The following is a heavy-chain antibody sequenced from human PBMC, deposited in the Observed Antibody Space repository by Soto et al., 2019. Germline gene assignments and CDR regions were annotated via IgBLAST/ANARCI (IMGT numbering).Heavy chain of an antibody. V-gene: IGHV3-48*02. D-gene: IGHD3-22*01. CDR2: ISSSSSTI. CDR1: GFTFSSYS. Sequence: EVQLVESGGGLVQPGGSLRLSCAASGFTFSSYSMNWVRQAPGKGLEWVSYISSSSSTIYYADSVKGRFTISRDNAKNSLYLQMNSLRDEDTAVYYCARDRMRAATYYYDSSGRDAFDIWGQGTMVTVSS. J-gene: IGHJ3*02. CDR3: ARDRMRAATYYYDSSGRDAFDI.